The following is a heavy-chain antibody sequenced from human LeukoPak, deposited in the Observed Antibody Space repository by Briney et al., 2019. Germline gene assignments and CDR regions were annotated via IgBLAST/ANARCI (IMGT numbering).Heavy chain of an antibody. V-gene: IGHV3-20*04. D-gene: IGHD4-17*01. CDR2: INWNGGST. Sequence: PPGGSLRLSCAASGFTFSSYAMSWVRQAPGKGLEWVSGINWNGGSTGYADSVKGRFTISRDNAKNSLYLQMNSLRAEDTAVYYCARIGGATVTTFRPYYYYMDVWGKGTTVTVSS. J-gene: IGHJ6*03. CDR3: ARIGGATVTTFRPYYYYMDV. CDR1: GFTFSSYA.